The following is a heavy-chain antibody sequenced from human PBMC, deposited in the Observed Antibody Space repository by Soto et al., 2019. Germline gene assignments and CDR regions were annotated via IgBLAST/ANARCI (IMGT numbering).Heavy chain of an antibody. CDR2: INPNSGGT. J-gene: IGHJ6*02. D-gene: IGHD5-12*01. CDR3: ASSLGSGYDLYYYGMDV. CDR1: GYTFTGYY. V-gene: IGHV1-2*02. Sequence: ASVKVSCKASGYTFTGYYMHWVRQAPGQGLEWMGWINPNSGGTNYAQRFQGRVTMTRDTSISTAYMELSRLRSDDTAVYYCASSLGSGYDLYYYGMDVWGQGTTVTVSS.